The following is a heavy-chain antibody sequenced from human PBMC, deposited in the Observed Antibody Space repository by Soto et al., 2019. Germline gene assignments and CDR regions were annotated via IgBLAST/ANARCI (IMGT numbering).Heavy chain of an antibody. CDR3: VRDGEWTFRDWVDH. D-gene: IGHD3-3*01. Sequence: LSLTCTVSGASISGFYWSWIRKSAGKGLEWIGRIYATGTTDYNPSLKSRVMMSVDTSKKQFSLKLRSVTAADTAVYYCVRDGEWTFRDWVDHCGQG. J-gene: IGHJ5*02. CDR2: IYATGTT. V-gene: IGHV4-4*07. CDR1: GASISGFY.